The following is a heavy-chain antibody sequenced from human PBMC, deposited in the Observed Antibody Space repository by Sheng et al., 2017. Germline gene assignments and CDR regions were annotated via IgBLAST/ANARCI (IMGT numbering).Heavy chain of an antibody. Sequence: QVQLVQSGAEVKKPGSSVKVSCKASGGTFSSYAISWVRQAPGQGLEWMGGIIPIFGTANYAQKFQGRVTITTDESTSTAYMELSSLRSEDTAVYYCARDRGPTYCSSTSCSGYYYYYMDVWGKGTTVTVSS. D-gene: IGHD2-2*01. J-gene: IGHJ6*03. V-gene: IGHV1-69*05. CDR3: ARDRGPTYCSSTSCSGYYYYYMDV. CDR1: GGTFSSYA. CDR2: IIPIFGTA.